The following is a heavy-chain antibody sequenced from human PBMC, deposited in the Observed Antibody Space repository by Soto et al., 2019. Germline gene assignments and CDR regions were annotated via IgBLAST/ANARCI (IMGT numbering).Heavy chain of an antibody. CDR3: ATANWSHHYFDP. CDR1: GGSFSGYY. Sequence: PSETLSLICAVYGGSFSGYYWSWLRQPPGKGLEWIGEINHSGSPNYNPSLKSRVTISVDTSKNQFSLKMTSVTAADTAVYYCATANWSHHYFDPWGQGTLVTVSS. V-gene: IGHV4-34*01. CDR2: INHSGSP. J-gene: IGHJ5*02. D-gene: IGHD1-1*01.